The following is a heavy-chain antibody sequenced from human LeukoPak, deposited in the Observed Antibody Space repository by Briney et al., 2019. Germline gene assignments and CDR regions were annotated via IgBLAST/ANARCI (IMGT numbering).Heavy chain of an antibody. V-gene: IGHV3-33*01. CDR2: IWYDGSNK. CDR1: GFTFSSYG. CDR3: ATDISLAGPGY. Sequence: GGSLRLSCAASGFTFSSYGTNWVRQAPGKGLEWVAVIWYDGSNKYYADSVKGRFTISRDDSKNTLYLQMNSLRAEDTAVYYCATDISLAGPGYWGQGTLVTVSS. J-gene: IGHJ4*02. D-gene: IGHD6-19*01.